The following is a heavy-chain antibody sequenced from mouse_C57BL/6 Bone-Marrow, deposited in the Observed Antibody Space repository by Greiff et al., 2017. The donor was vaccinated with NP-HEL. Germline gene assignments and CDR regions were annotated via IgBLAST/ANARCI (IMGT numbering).Heavy chain of an antibody. CDR3: ARHPLYDGYPFAY. V-gene: IGHV5-6*01. Sequence: EVMLVESGGDLMKPGGSLKLSCAASGFTFSSYGMSWVRQTPDKRLEWVATISSGGSYTYYPDSVKGRFTISRDNAKNTLYLQMSSLKSEDTAMYYCARHPLYDGYPFAYWGQGTLVTVSA. D-gene: IGHD2-3*01. CDR1: GFTFSSYG. CDR2: ISSGGSYT. J-gene: IGHJ3*01.